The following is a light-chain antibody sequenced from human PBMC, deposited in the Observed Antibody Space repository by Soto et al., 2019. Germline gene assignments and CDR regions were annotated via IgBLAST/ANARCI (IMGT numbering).Light chain of an antibody. CDR1: QSISSY. CDR2: AAS. V-gene: IGKV1-39*01. CDR3: QQSYRTPWT. Sequence: DIQMTQSPSSLSASVGDRVTITCRASQSISSYLNWYQQKPGKAPKLLIYAASSLQSGVPSRFSGSGSGTDITLTISSLQPEDSATYYCQQSYRTPWTFGQGTKVDIK. J-gene: IGKJ1*01.